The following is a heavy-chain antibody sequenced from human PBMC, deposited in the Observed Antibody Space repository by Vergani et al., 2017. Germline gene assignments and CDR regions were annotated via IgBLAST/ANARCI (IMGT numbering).Heavy chain of an antibody. V-gene: IGHV1-69*01. Sequence: QVQLVQSGAEVKKPGSSVKVSCKASGGPFSSFAISWVRQAPGQGLEWMGGIIPIFGTANYAQKFQGRVTITADESTSTAYMELSSLRSEDTAVYYCASTSSSSYYYDYMDVWGKGTTVTVSS. CDR2: IIPIFGTA. J-gene: IGHJ6*03. CDR3: ASTSSSSYYYDYMDV. D-gene: IGHD6-6*01. CDR1: GGPFSSFA.